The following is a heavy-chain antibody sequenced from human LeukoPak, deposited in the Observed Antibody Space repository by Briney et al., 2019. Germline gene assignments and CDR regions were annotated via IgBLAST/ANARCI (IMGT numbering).Heavy chain of an antibody. Sequence: SETLSLTCTVSGGSLSRYYWSWIRQPPGKGLEWIGYIYYSGSTNYNPSLKSRVTISVDTSKNQFSLKLSSVTAADTAVYYCARDRRGYSYGFDDYYYYGMDVWGQGTTVTVSS. D-gene: IGHD5-18*01. CDR3: ARDRRGYSYGFDDYYYYGMDV. CDR1: GGSLSRYY. J-gene: IGHJ6*02. CDR2: IYYSGST. V-gene: IGHV4-59*01.